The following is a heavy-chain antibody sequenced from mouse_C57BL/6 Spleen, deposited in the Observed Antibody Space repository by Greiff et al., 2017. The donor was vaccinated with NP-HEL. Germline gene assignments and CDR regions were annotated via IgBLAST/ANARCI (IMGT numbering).Heavy chain of an antibody. D-gene: IGHD2-1*01. Sequence: QVQLQQSGPELVKPGASVKISCKASGYAFSSSWMNWVKQRPGKGLEWIGRIYPGDGDTNYNGKFKGKATLTADKSSSTAYMQLSSPTSEDSAVYFCARGGNYEGYFDYWGQGTTLTVSS. J-gene: IGHJ2*01. CDR2: IYPGDGDT. V-gene: IGHV1-82*01. CDR3: ARGGNYEGYFDY. CDR1: GYAFSSSW.